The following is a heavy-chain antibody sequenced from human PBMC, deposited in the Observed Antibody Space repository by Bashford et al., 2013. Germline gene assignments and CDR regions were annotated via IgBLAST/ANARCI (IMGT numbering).Heavy chain of an antibody. V-gene: IGHV3-33*01. CDR1: GFRFSTYG. Sequence: GGPLRLSCAASGFRFSTYGMHWPPPGSEAKGLEWVALIWYDGSNAFYADSVKGRATISRDNSKNMLYLQMDDLRAEDTAVYYCARSGVRGLFVSIYYGMDVWGQGTTVTVSS. CDR3: ARSGVRGLFVSIYYGMDV. D-gene: IGHD3-10*01. CDR2: IWYDGSNA. J-gene: IGHJ6*02.